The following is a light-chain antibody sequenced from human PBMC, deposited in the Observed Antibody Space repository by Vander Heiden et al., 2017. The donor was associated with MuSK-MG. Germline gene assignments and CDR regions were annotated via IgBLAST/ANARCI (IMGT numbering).Light chain of an antibody. J-gene: IGLJ3*02. Sequence: QSVLTPPPSASGPPGQRVTIACSGSIANIGSNTVNWYQQLPGTAPKLLIYSNNQRPSGVPDRFSGSKSGTSASLAISGLQSEDEADYYCAAWDDSLNGWVFGGGTKLTVL. CDR2: SNN. CDR3: AAWDDSLNGWV. V-gene: IGLV1-44*01. CDR1: IANIGSNT.